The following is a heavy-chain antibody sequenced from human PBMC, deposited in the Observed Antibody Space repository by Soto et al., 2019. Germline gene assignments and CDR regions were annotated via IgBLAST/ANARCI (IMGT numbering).Heavy chain of an antibody. J-gene: IGHJ6*02. V-gene: IGHV5-10-1*01. Sequence: GESLKISCKGSGYSFTSYWISWVRQMPGKGLEWMGRIDPSDSYTNYSPSFQGHVTISADKSISTAYLQWSSLKASDTAMYYCASTGYCSGGSCFSPRAGMDVWGQGTTVTVSS. CDR3: ASTGYCSGGSCFSPRAGMDV. D-gene: IGHD2-15*01. CDR2: IDPSDSYT. CDR1: GYSFTSYW.